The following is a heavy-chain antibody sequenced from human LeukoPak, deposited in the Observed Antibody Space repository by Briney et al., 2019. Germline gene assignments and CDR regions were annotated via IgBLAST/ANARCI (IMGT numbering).Heavy chain of an antibody. D-gene: IGHD3-9*01. CDR1: GGSFSGYY. CDR3: ARSYDILTGYYNGAFDI. CDR2: INHSGST. J-gene: IGHJ3*02. Sequence: SETLSLTCAVYGGSFSGYYWSWIRQPPGKGLEWIGEINHSGSTNYNPSLKSRVTISVDTSKNQFSLKLSSVTAADTAVYYCARSYDILTGYYNGAFDIWGQGTMVTVSS. V-gene: IGHV4-34*01.